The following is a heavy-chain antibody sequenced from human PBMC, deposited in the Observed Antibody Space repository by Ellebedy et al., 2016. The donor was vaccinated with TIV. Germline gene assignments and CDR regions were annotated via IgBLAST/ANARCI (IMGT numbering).Heavy chain of an antibody. V-gene: IGHV4-34*09. J-gene: IGHJ3*01. CDR1: GGSFSGYY. D-gene: IGHD4-17*01. Sequence: SETLSLTCAVYGGSFSGYYWGWVRQPPGKGLEWIGHIYYSGTTYYNPSLQSRVDISVDMSENHFSLKMTSVTAADTAMYYCVRDFHDYGVDPFDVWGQGTMVTVSS. CDR2: IYYSGTT. CDR3: VRDFHDYGVDPFDV.